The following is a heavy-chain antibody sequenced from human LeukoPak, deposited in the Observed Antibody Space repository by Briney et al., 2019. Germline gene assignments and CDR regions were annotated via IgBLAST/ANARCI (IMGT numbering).Heavy chain of an antibody. D-gene: IGHD1-26*01. J-gene: IGHJ1*01. CDR2: IRYDGSNK. Sequence: GGSLRPSCAASGFTFSSYGMHWVRQAPGKGLEWVAFIRYDGSNKCYADSVKGRFTISRDNSKNTLYLQMNSLRAEDTAVYYCAKEGPKSGDFQHWGQGTLVTVSS. V-gene: IGHV3-30*02. CDR3: AKEGPKSGDFQH. CDR1: GFTFSSYG.